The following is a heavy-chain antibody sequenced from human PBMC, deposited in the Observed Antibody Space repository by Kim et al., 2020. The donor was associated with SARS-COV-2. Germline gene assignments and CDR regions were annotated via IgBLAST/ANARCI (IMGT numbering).Heavy chain of an antibody. CDR3: AKDKAYGKRITIFGSTPSYYGLDV. CDR1: GFTFTSYA. V-gene: IGHV3-23*01. CDR2: ISGGADNT. D-gene: IGHD3-3*01. J-gene: IGHJ6*04. Sequence: GGSLRLSCAASGFTFTSYAMSWVRQAPGKGLEWVSYISGGADNTYYADSLKGRFTISRDNSENTLYLQMNSLRAEDSAVYYCAKDKAYGKRITIFGSTPSYYGLDVWGEGTTVTVSS.